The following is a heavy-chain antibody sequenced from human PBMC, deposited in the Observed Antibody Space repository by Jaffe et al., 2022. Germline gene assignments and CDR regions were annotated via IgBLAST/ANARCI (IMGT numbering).Heavy chain of an antibody. Sequence: EVQLVESGGGLVQPGGSLRLSCAASGFTFSSYEMNWVRQAPGKGLEWVSYISSSGSTIYYADSVKGRFTISRDNAKNSLYLQMNSLRAEDTAVYYCAGAGVATIFLYYYYMDVWGKGTTVTVSS. V-gene: IGHV3-48*03. CDR2: ISSSGSTI. CDR1: GFTFSSYE. CDR3: AGAGVATIFLYYYYMDV. D-gene: IGHD5-12*01. J-gene: IGHJ6*03.